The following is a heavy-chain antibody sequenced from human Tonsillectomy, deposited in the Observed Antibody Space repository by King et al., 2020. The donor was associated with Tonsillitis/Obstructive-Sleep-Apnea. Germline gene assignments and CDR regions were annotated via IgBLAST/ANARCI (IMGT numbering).Heavy chain of an antibody. Sequence: VQLVESGGGLVQPGRSLRLSCAASGFTFSSYEMNWVRXAPGKGLEWXSXXSSSGXTIYYADSVKGRFTISRDNAKNSLYLQMNSLRAEDTAVXYCARIYYDSSGYYYELSGYYYMDVWGKGTTVTVSS. J-gene: IGHJ6*03. D-gene: IGHD3-22*01. CDR1: GFTFSSYE. V-gene: IGHV3-48*03. CDR2: XSSSGXTI. CDR3: ARIYYDSSGYYYELSGYYYMDV.